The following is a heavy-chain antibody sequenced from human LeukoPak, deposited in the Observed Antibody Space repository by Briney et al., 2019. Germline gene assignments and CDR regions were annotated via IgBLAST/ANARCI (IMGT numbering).Heavy chain of an antibody. CDR1: GGSISSSSYY. J-gene: IGHJ4*02. D-gene: IGHD6-19*01. CDR3: ARTAVAGTY. CDR2: IYYSGST. V-gene: IGHV4-39*07. Sequence: SETLSLTCTVSGGSISSSSYYWGWIRQPPGKGLEWIGSIYYSGSTYYNPSLKSRVTISVDTSKNQFSLKLSSVTAADTAVYYCARTAVAGTYWGQGTLVTVSS.